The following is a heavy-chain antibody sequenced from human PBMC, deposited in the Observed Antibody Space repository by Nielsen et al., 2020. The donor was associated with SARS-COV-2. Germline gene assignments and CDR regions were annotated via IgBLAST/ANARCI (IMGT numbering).Heavy chain of an antibody. V-gene: IGHV1-18*01. Sequence: ASVTVSCKASRYTRAIYGISWVRQAPGQGLEWMGWISPYNGNTNYAQKLQGRVTMTTDTSTTTAYMELRSLRSDDTAVYYCAGVEQLYDYFDYWGQGTLVTVSS. J-gene: IGHJ4*02. CDR2: ISPYNGNT. CDR3: AGVEQLYDYFDY. CDR1: RYTRAIYG. D-gene: IGHD5/OR15-5a*01.